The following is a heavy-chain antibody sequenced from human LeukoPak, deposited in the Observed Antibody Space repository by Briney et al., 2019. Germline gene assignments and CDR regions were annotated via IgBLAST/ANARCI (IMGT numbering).Heavy chain of an antibody. V-gene: IGHV4-59*01. CDR1: GGSISTYS. Sequence: SETLSLTCTISGGSISTYSWNWIRQAPGKGLEWIGYNYFSGTTNYNPALKSRVTISVDRSKNQFSLKLNSVTAADTAVYYCARGDYGDYGDFYYYGLDVWGQGTTVTVSS. D-gene: IGHD4-17*01. J-gene: IGHJ6*02. CDR2: NYFSGTT. CDR3: ARGDYGDYGDFYYYGLDV.